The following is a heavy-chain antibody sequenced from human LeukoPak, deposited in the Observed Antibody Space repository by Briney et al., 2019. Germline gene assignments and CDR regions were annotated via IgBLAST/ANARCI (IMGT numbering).Heavy chain of an antibody. Sequence: GGSLRLSCGASGFIFRNYAMSWVRQAPGEGLEWVSGISDNGGGRYYADSVKGRFTISRDNSKNMLYLQMNSLRAEDTAVYYCARDRSFDLWSGHFDYWGQGTLVTVSS. CDR3: ARDRSFDLWSGHFDY. D-gene: IGHD3-3*01. J-gene: IGHJ4*02. V-gene: IGHV3-23*01. CDR1: GFIFRNYA. CDR2: ISDNGGGR.